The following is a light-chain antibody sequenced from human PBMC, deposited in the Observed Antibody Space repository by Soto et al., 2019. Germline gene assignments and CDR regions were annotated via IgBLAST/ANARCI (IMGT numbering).Light chain of an antibody. CDR3: MQALQSLT. Sequence: IVMTQSPLTLPVTPGDPASISCRSSQILLYNNTYNYLDLYVQPPGQPPQLLIYFGSNRAPGAPDRFSGSASGTDFTLKINRVEAEDVGTYYCMQALQSLTFGQGTRLEIK. CDR1: QILLYNNTYNY. J-gene: IGKJ5*01. V-gene: IGKV2-28*01. CDR2: FGS.